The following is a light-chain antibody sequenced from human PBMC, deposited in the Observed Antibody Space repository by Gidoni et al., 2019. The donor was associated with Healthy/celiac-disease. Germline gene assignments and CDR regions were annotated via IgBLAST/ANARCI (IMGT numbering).Light chain of an antibody. CDR1: QGISSA. Sequence: AIQLTQSPSSLSASVGDRVTITCRASQGISSALAWYQQKPGKAPKLLIYDASSLESGVPSRFSGSGSGTAFTLPISSLQPEDFVTSYCQQFNNYPPLFTFGPGTKVDIK. CDR3: QQFNNYPPLFT. V-gene: IGKV1D-13*01. CDR2: DAS. J-gene: IGKJ3*01.